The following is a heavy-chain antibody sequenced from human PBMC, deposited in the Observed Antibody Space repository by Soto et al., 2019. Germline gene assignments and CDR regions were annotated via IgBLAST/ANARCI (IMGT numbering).Heavy chain of an antibody. J-gene: IGHJ4*02. Sequence: EVQLLESGGDLVQPGGSLRLSCAASGFTFSKSGMTWLRQAPGRGPEWVSAIVAAGHTTFYADSLNGRFIISRDHSKRTWSLQMSSLRSEDTAVYYCAKTGPGYFDFWGQGTRVTVSA. CDR3: AKTGPGYFDF. CDR2: IVAAGHTT. V-gene: IGHV3-23*01. CDR1: GFTFSKSG.